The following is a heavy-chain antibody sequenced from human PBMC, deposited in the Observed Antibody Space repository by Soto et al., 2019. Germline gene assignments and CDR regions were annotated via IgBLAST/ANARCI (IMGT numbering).Heavy chain of an antibody. CDR3: TRRGRESANWFDP. CDR1: GGSLNSFS. CDR2: IIPMSGRP. V-gene: IGHV1-69*06. Sequence: QVQLVQSGAEVKTPGSSVKVSCKASGGSLNSFSIDWVRQAPGQGLEWMGGIIPMSGRPNYAQRFQGRVTFSADKSTNAVYMEVNRLTYEDTAVYYCTRRGRESANWFDPWGQGTLVTVSS. J-gene: IGHJ5*02.